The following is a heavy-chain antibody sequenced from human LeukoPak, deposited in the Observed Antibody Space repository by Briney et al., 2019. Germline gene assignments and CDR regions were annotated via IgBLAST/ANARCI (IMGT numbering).Heavy chain of an antibody. CDR1: GFPFTIYA. CDR3: AKYRGFGDSYDS. Sequence: GGSLRLPCAASGFPFTIYAMSWVRQAPGKGLEWVSSIGGSSTYYADFVKGRFTISRDTSKNTMDLQMNSPRAEDTAIYYCAKYRGFGDSYDSWGQGTLVTVSS. CDR2: IGGSST. V-gene: IGHV3-23*01. D-gene: IGHD3-10*01. J-gene: IGHJ4*02.